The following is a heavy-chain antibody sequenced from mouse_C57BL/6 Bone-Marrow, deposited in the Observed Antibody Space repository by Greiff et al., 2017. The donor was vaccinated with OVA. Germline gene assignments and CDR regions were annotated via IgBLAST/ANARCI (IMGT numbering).Heavy chain of an antibody. Sequence: QVQLQQPGAELVMPGASVKLSCKASGYTFTSYWMHWVKQRPGPGLEWIGEIDPSDSYTNYNQKFKGKSTLTVDKSSSTAYMQLSSLTSEDSAVYYCARAYDGYYGFAYWGQGTLVTVSA. CDR1: GYTFTSYW. CDR3: ARAYDGYYGFAY. CDR2: IDPSDSYT. D-gene: IGHD2-3*01. V-gene: IGHV1-69*01. J-gene: IGHJ3*01.